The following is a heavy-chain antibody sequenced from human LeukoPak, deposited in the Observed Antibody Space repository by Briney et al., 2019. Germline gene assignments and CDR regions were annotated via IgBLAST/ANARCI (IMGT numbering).Heavy chain of an antibody. J-gene: IGHJ6*02. CDR1: GGSVSSGDYY. Sequence: SQTLSLTCTVSGGSVSSGDYYWTWIRQPPGKGLEWIGYIYYSGSTYYNPSLKSRVAISVDTSKNQFSLKLSSVTAADTAVYYCARSVSTDYYGMDVWGQGTTVTVSS. CDR2: IYYSGST. CDR3: ARSVSTDYYGMDV. D-gene: IGHD5/OR15-5a*01. V-gene: IGHV4-30-4*01.